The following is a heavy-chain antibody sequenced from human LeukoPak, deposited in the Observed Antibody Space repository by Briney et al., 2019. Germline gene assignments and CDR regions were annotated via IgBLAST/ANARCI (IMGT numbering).Heavy chain of an antibody. CDR3: ARVNGSNIVVVPAAMVAYYYYYGMDV. CDR1: GFTFSSYS. CDR2: ISSSSYI. J-gene: IGHJ6*02. Sequence: GGSLRLSCAASGFTFSSYSMNWVRQAPGKGLEWVSSISSSSYIYYADSVKGRFTISRDNAMNSLYLQMNSLRAEDTAVYYCARVNGSNIVVVPAAMVAYYYYYGMDVWGQGTTVTVSS. D-gene: IGHD2-2*01. V-gene: IGHV3-21*01.